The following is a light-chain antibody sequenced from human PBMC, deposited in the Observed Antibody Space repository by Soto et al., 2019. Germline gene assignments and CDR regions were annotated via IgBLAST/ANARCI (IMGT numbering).Light chain of an antibody. CDR3: QKCNSPHPFT. CDR2: AAT. J-gene: IGKJ3*01. V-gene: IGKV1-27*01. Sequence: DIQMTQSPSSLSASVGDRVTITCGASQGIGNYLAWYQQKPVRVPKLLXHAATTLQSGVPSRFSGSGTGTDFTLTISSLQHEDAATHFCQKCNSPHPFTFGPGTKVDIK. CDR1: QGIGNY.